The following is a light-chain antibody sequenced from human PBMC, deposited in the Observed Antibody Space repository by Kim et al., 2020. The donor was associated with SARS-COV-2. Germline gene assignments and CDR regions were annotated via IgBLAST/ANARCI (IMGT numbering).Light chain of an antibody. V-gene: IGLV1-47*01. J-gene: IGLJ3*02. Sequence: QSVLTQPPSASGTPGQRVTISCSGSSSNIGSNYVYWYQHLPGTAPKLHIYRNNHRPSRVPDRFSGSKSGTSASLAISGLRSEDEADYYCAAWDDSLSGYWVFGGGTQLTVL. CDR1: SSNIGSNY. CDR3: AAWDDSLSGYWV. CDR2: RNN.